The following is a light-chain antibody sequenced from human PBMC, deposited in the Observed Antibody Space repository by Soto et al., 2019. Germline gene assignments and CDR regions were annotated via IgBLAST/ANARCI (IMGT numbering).Light chain of an antibody. J-gene: IGKJ5*01. CDR3: QQYGSSPIT. CDR2: VAS. V-gene: IGKV3-20*01. CDR1: QSGSSNY. Sequence: EIVWTQSPGTLPFSPGERATLSCRASQSGSSNYLAWYQQKPGQAPRVLIYVASSRSTDTPDRFSGSGSGTDFALTISRLEPEDFAVYYCQQYGSSPITFGHGTRLAIK.